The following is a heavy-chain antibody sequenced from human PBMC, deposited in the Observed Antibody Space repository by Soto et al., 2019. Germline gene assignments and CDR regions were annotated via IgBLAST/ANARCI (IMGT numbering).Heavy chain of an antibody. Sequence: GGSLRLSCVVSGFIPSSYAMSWVRQAPGKGLEWVSGISGSGGATSCADSVKGRFTISRDNSKNTLYLQMNSLSAEDTAIYYCAKDAIMVSSSFNYFDFWGQGALVTVSS. CDR1: GFIPSSYA. V-gene: IGHV3-23*01. CDR3: AKDAIMVSSSFNYFDF. CDR2: ISGSGGAT. D-gene: IGHD6-13*01. J-gene: IGHJ4*02.